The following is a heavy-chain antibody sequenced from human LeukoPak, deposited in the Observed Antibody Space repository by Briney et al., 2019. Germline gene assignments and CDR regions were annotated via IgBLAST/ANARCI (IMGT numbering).Heavy chain of an antibody. Sequence: GGSLRLSCAASGFTVSSNYMSWVRQAPGKGLAWVSVIYSGGNTYYADSVKGRFTISRDNSKNTLHLQMNSLRAEDTAVYYCAKDDSRSWSAFDYWGQGTLVTVSS. CDR2: IYSGGNT. J-gene: IGHJ4*02. CDR1: GFTVSSNY. D-gene: IGHD6-13*01. CDR3: AKDDSRSWSAFDY. V-gene: IGHV3-53*05.